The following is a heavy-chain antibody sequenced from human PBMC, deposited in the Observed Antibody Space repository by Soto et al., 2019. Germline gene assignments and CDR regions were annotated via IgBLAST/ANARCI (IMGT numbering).Heavy chain of an antibody. D-gene: IGHD2-15*01. V-gene: IGHV1-69*12. Sequence: QVQLVQSGAEVKKPGSSVKVSCKASGGTFSSYAISWVRQAPGPGLEWMGGILPIFGTANYAHKFQGRVTITADESTRTAYMELSSLRSEDTAVYYCASTEISKYYFDYRGQGTLVTVSS. J-gene: IGHJ4*02. CDR3: ASTEISKYYFDY. CDR1: GGTFSSYA. CDR2: ILPIFGTA.